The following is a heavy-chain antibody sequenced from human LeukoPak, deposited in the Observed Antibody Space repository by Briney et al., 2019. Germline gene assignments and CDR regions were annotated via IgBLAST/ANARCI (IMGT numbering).Heavy chain of an antibody. CDR1: GGTFSSYA. Sequence: GASVKVSCKASGGTFSSYAISWVRQAPGQGLEWMGRIIPILGIANYAQKFQGRVTITADKSTSTAYMELSSLRSEDTAVYYCARAWGGYGDDYYFDYWGQGTLVTVSS. CDR3: ARAWGGYGDDYYFDY. D-gene: IGHD4-17*01. J-gene: IGHJ4*02. V-gene: IGHV1-69*04. CDR2: IIPILGIA.